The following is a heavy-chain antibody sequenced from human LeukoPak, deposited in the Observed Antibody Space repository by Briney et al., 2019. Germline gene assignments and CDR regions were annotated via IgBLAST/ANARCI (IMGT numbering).Heavy chain of an antibody. D-gene: IGHD3-22*01. CDR2: ISWDGGST. CDR1: GFTFSSYG. Sequence: PGGSLRLSCAASGFTFSSYGMHWVRQAPGKGLEWVSLISWDGGSTYYADSVKGRFTISRDNSKNSLYLQMNSLRTEDTALYYCAKDRYYYDSSGFDYWGQGTLVTVSS. J-gene: IGHJ4*02. V-gene: IGHV3-43*01. CDR3: AKDRYYYDSSGFDY.